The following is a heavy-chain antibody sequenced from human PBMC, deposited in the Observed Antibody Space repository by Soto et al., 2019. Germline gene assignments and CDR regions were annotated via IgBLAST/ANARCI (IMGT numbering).Heavy chain of an antibody. V-gene: IGHV6-1*01. CDR1: GDSVSSNSAA. CDR3: AGGYCSGGSCYSGYYYGMDV. Sequence: SQTLSLTCAISGDSVSSNSAAWNWIRQSPSRGLEWLGRTYYRSKWYNDYAVSVKGRITINPDTSKNQFSLQLNSVTPEDTAVYYCAGGYCSGGSCYSGYYYGMDVWGQGTTVTVSS. CDR2: TYYRSKWYN. J-gene: IGHJ6*02. D-gene: IGHD2-15*01.